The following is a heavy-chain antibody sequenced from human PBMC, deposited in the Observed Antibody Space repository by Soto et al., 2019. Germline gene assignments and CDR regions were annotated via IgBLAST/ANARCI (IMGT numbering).Heavy chain of an antibody. V-gene: IGHV4-59*08. D-gene: IGHD3-10*01. CDR2: MYYTGFT. CDR3: ARHVKYYYGSGSYHKYYFDY. CDR1: GDSVTSHY. Sequence: PSETLSLTCSFSGDSVTSHYLTWIRQSPEKGLEWIGYMYYTGFTNYNPSLKSRVTISVDTSKNQFSLKLSSVTAADTAVYYCARHVKYYYGSGSYHKYYFDYWGQGTLVTVSS. J-gene: IGHJ4*02.